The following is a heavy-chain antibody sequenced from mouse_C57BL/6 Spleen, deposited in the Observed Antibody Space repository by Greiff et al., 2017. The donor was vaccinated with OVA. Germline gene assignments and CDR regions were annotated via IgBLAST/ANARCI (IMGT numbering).Heavy chain of an antibody. CDR3: AREDFYVYYYAMDY. D-gene: IGHD1-1*02. V-gene: IGHV3-6*01. CDR2: ISYDGSN. Sequence: EVKLMESGPGLVKPSQSLSLTCSVTGYSITSGYYWNWIRQFPGNKLEWMGYISYDGSNNYNPSLKNRISITRDTSKNQFFLKLNSVTTEDTATYYCAREDFYVYYYAMDYWGQGTSVTVSS. CDR1: GYSITSGYY. J-gene: IGHJ4*01.